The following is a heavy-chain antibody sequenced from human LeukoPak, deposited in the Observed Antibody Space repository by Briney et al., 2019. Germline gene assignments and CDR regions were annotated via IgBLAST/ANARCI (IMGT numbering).Heavy chain of an antibody. CDR1: GYTFTSYY. D-gene: IGHD6-19*01. CDR3: ARDYAQTISAYSRGWHNWFDP. J-gene: IGHJ5*02. CDR2: INPSGGST. Sequence: ASVKVSCKASGYTFTSYYMHWVRQAPGQGLEGIGIINPSGGSTSYAQKFQGRVTMTRDMSTSTVYMELSSLRSEDTAVYYCARDYAQTISAYSRGWHNWFDPWGQGTLVTVSS. V-gene: IGHV1-46*01.